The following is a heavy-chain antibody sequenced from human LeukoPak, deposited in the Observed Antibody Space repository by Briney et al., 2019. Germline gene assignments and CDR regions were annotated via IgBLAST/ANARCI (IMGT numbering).Heavy chain of an antibody. CDR2: ISGYNGNT. J-gene: IGHJ4*02. Sequence: ASVKVSCKASGYTFTSYAISWVRQAPGQGLEWMGWISGYNGNTNYAQKLRGRVTLTTDTSTTTAYMELRSLRSDDTAVYYCARRTYSSSSSIFDYWGQGTLVTVSS. CDR1: GYTFTSYA. D-gene: IGHD6-6*01. CDR3: ARRTYSSSSSIFDY. V-gene: IGHV1-18*01.